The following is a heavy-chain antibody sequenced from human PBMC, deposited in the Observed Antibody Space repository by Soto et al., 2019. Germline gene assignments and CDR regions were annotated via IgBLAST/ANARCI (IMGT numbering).Heavy chain of an antibody. J-gene: IGHJ5*02. CDR1: GYTFISYA. CDR3: ASQSYSYCISTSCARGGWFDP. V-gene: IGHV1-69*13. D-gene: IGHD2-2*01. Sequence: SVKVSCKASGYTFISYAISWVRQAPGQGLEWMGGIIPIFGTANYAQKFQGRVTITADESTSTAYMELSSLRSEDTAVYYCASQSYSYCISTSCARGGWFDPWGQGTLVTVSS. CDR2: IIPIFGTA.